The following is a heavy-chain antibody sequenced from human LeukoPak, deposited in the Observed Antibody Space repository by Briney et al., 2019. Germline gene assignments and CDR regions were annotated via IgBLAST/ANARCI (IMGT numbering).Heavy chain of an antibody. J-gene: IGHJ6*02. CDR3: ARGYYTYYYYNGMDV. Sequence: SQTLSLTCAISGDSVSSSSAAWTWIRQSPSRGLEWLGRTYYRSKRYNDYAVSVKSRMTINPDTSKNLFSLHLNSVTPEDTAVYYCARGYYTYYYYNGMDVWGQGTTVIVSS. CDR1: GDSVSSSSAA. CDR2: TYYRSKRYN. V-gene: IGHV6-1*01. D-gene: IGHD1-26*01.